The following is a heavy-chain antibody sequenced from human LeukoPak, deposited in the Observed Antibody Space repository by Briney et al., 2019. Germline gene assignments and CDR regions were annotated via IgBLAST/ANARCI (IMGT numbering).Heavy chain of an antibody. Sequence: KTSETLSLTCTVSGGSISSYYWSWTRQPPGKGLEWIGYIYYSGSTNYNPSLKSRVTISVDTSKNQFSLKLSSVTAADTAVYYCARDRQIWVYWGQGTLVTVSS. CDR1: GGSISSYY. J-gene: IGHJ4*02. D-gene: IGHD7-27*01. V-gene: IGHV4-59*01. CDR2: IYYSGST. CDR3: ARDRQIWVY.